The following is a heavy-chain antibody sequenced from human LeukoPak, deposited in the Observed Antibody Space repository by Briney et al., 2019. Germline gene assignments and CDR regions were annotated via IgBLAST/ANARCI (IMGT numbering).Heavy chain of an antibody. CDR3: ARGWDYYDSSGYYSDAFDI. Sequence: SETLSLTCTVSDGSFSNYYWSWIRQPPGKGLEWIGYINYRGSTNYNPSLKSRVTISVDTSKNQFSLKLSSVTAADTAVYYCARGWDYYDSSGYYSDAFDIWGQGTMVTVSS. V-gene: IGHV4-59*12. J-gene: IGHJ3*02. D-gene: IGHD3-22*01. CDR1: DGSFSNYY. CDR2: INYRGST.